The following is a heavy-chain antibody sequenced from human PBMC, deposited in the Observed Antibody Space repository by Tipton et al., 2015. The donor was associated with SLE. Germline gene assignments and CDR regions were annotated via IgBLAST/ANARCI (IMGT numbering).Heavy chain of an antibody. V-gene: IGHV4-59*12. CDR1: GDSLITSS. CDR3: AKGSGWYKD. J-gene: IGHJ4*02. Sequence: TLSLTCFVSGDSLITSSWRWIRQSPGKRLEWSASLDDSGLTNYNPSLRSRISTSIDTPRGQFSLRLSSVTAADTAVVYCAKGSGWYKDWGRGILVTVSS. D-gene: IGHD6-19*01. CDR2: LDDSGLT.